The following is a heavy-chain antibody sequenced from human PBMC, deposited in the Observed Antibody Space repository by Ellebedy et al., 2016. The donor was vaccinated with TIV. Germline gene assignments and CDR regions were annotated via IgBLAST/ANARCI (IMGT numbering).Heavy chain of an antibody. CDR3: ARASFYDVDLSGWYFDF. J-gene: IGHJ2*01. D-gene: IGHD3-10*02. V-gene: IGHV3-66*01. Sequence: GESLKISCVVSGLTVSTNYLTWVRQAPGKGLEWVSLISSGGVTFYSDSVKGRFFISRDNSENTLYLQMSSLKAEDTAVYYCARASFYDVDLSGWYFDFWGRGTLVTVSS. CDR1: GLTVSTNY. CDR2: ISSGGVT.